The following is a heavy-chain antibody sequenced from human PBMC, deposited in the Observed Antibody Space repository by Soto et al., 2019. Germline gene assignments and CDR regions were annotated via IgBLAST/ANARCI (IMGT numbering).Heavy chain of an antibody. V-gene: IGHV1-46*03. J-gene: IGHJ5*02. CDR2: INPSGGST. CDR1: GYTFTSYY. CDR3: ARTILTGLNWFDP. D-gene: IGHD3-9*01. Sequence: ASVKVCCKASGYTFTSYYIHWVRQAPGQGLEWMGIINPSGGSTSYAQKFQGRVTMTRGTSTSTVYMELSSLRSEDTAVYYCARTILTGLNWFDPWGQGTLVTVSS.